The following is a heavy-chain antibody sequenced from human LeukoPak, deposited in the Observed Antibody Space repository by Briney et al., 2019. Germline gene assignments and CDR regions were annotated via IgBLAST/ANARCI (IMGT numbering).Heavy chain of an antibody. CDR3: ARVGYSYGYSLGY. Sequence: GGSLRLSCAASGFTFSSYSMNWVRQAPGKGLEWVSSISSSSSYIYYADSVKGRFTISRDNAKNSLYLQMNSLRAEDTAVYYCARVGYSYGYSLGYWGQGTLVTVSS. CDR2: ISSSSSYI. CDR1: GFTFSSYS. J-gene: IGHJ4*02. V-gene: IGHV3-21*01. D-gene: IGHD5-18*01.